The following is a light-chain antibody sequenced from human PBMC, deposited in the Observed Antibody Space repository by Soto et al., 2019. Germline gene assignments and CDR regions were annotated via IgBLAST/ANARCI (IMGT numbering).Light chain of an antibody. J-gene: IGLJ1*01. Sequence: QSALTQPASVSGSPGQSITFSCTGTSDDVGGYNYVSWYQQHSGKAPKLIIFEVSNRPSGVSDRFSGSKSGNTASLTISGLQPEDEADYFCSLYTSYYTRVFGTGTKVTVL. CDR2: EVS. CDR1: SDDVGGYNY. V-gene: IGLV2-14*03. CDR3: SLYTSYYTRV.